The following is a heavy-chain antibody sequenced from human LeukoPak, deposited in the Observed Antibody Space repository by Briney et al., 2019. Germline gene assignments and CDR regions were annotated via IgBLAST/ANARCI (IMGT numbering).Heavy chain of an antibody. V-gene: IGHV3-23*01. D-gene: IGHD3-9*01. CDR3: AKGRLSDILGSGFDP. J-gene: IGHJ5*02. CDR1: GFTFGSYG. CDR2: ISDTGTST. Sequence: GGSQRLSCAASGFTFGSYGMSCVRQAPVKGLEWVSTISDTGTSTYYADSVKGRFTISRDNSKNTLYLQMNSLRAEDTAVYYCAKGRLSDILGSGFDPWGQGTLVTVSS.